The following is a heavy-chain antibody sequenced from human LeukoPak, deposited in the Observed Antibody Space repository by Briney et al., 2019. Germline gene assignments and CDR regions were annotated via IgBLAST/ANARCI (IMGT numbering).Heavy chain of an antibody. CDR1: GGSISSSSYY. CDR3: ARAYCGGDCYSGRWFDP. D-gene: IGHD2-21*02. J-gene: IGHJ5*02. V-gene: IGHV4-39*07. Sequence: PSETLSLTCTVSGGSISSSSYYWGWIRQPPGKGLEWIGSIYYSGSTYYNPSLKSRVTISVDTSKNQFSLKLSSVTAADTAVYYCARAYCGGDCYSGRWFDPWGQGTLVTVSS. CDR2: IYYSGST.